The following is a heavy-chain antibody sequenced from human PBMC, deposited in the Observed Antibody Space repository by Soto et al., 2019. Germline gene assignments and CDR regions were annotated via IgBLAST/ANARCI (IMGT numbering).Heavy chain of an antibody. CDR3: AKLGGSRSDFNWFDS. CDR2: LSYNGNKK. CDR1: ALTLTTYC. V-gene: IGHV3-30*18. Sequence: GRSLRLSCAASALTLTTYCMHCVRQAPGKGLEWVAGLSYNGNKKSYGDSVEGRLTASRDNSKKIIYFEMTSLRKEDSAVYFCAKLGGSRSDFNWFDSWGQGTLVTVSS. D-gene: IGHD3-10*01. J-gene: IGHJ5*01.